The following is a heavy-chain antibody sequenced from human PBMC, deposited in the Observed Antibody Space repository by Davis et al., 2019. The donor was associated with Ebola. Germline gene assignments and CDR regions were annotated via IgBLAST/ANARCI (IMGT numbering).Heavy chain of an antibody. J-gene: IGHJ5*02. CDR3: TRDFDWHDGS. CDR1: GFTFSNFW. CDR2: IKTDGSMT. Sequence: HTGGSLRLSCAASGFTFSNFWMHWVRQYPGKGLVWVSRIKTDGSMTGYGDSVQGRFTISRDNAKNTLFLQMNSLTADDSAVYYCTRDFDWHDGSWGQGTLVTVSS. V-gene: IGHV3-74*01. D-gene: IGHD3-9*01.